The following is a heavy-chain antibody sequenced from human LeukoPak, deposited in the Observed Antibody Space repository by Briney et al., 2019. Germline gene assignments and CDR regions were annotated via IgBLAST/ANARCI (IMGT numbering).Heavy chain of an antibody. Sequence: SETLSLTCTVSGGSISRYYWSWIRQPPGKGLEWVGYISYSGSTNYNPSLKSRVTISVDTSQNQFSLKVSSVTAADPAMYYCARHLYESRGQTSFDYWGQGTLVTVSS. CDR1: GGSISRYY. CDR2: ISYSGST. J-gene: IGHJ4*02. CDR3: ARHLYESRGQTSFDY. D-gene: IGHD3-22*01. V-gene: IGHV4-59*08.